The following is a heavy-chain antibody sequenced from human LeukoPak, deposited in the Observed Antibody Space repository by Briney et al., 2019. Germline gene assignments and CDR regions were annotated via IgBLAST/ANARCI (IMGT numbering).Heavy chain of an antibody. D-gene: IGHD2-2*02. V-gene: IGHV1-2*02. Sequence: ASVKVSCKASGYTFTGYYMHWVRQAPRQGLEWMGWINPNSGGTNYAQKFQGRVTMTRDTSISTAYMELSRLRSDDTAVYYCARSGYCSSTSCYNFDYWGQGTLVTVSS. CDR1: GYTFTGYY. CDR2: INPNSGGT. J-gene: IGHJ4*02. CDR3: ARSGYCSSTSCYNFDY.